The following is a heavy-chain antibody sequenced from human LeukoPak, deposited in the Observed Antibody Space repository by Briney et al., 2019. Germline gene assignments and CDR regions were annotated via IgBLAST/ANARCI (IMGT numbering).Heavy chain of an antibody. CDR3: ARVRGVPYSSGWAYYFDY. D-gene: IGHD6-19*01. Sequence: GGSLRLSCAASGFTFSSYWMSWVRQAPGKGLEWVANIKQDGSEKYYVDSVKGRFTISRDNAKNSLYLQMNSLRAEDTAVYYCARVRGVPYSSGWAYYFDYWGQGTLVTVSS. CDR1: GFTFSSYW. V-gene: IGHV3-7*01. CDR2: IKQDGSEK. J-gene: IGHJ4*02.